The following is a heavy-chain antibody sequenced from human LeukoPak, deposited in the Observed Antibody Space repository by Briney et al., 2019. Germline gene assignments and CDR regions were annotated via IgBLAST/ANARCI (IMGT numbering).Heavy chain of an antibody. V-gene: IGHV4-4*07. CDR2: INTSGNI. Sequence: SETLSLTCTVSGASVSSYFWSWIRQPAGKGLEWIGRINTSGNINYNPSLKTRVTMSVDTSKNQFSLKLNSVTAADTAVYYCAKYGGSGWVIDYWGQGTLVTVSS. D-gene: IGHD6-19*01. CDR1: GASVSSYF. J-gene: IGHJ4*02. CDR3: AKYGGSGWVIDY.